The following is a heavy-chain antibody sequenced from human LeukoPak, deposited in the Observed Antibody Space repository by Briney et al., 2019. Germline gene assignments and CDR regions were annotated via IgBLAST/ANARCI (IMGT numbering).Heavy chain of an antibody. V-gene: IGHV2-5*01. Sequence: SGPTLVKPTQTLTLTCTFSGFSLSTSGVGVGWIRQPPGKALEWLALIYWNDDKRYRSSLKSRLTIPKDTPKNQVVLTMTNMDPVDTATYYCAHTYYDFWSGYRPFDYWGQGTLVTVSS. CDR2: IYWNDDK. CDR1: GFSLSTSGVG. J-gene: IGHJ4*02. CDR3: AHTYYDFWSGYRPFDY. D-gene: IGHD3-3*01.